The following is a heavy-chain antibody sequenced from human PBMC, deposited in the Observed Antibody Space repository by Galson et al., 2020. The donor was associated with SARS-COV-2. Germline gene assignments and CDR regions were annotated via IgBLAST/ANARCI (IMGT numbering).Heavy chain of an antibody. J-gene: IGHJ4*02. Sequence: GESLKISCAASGFTFSSYAMSWVRQAPGKGLEWVSAISGSGGSTYYADSVKGRFTISRDNSKNTLYLQMNSLRAEDTAVYYCAKQSNGRITIFGVVIIPVFDYWGQGTLVTVSS. CDR2: ISGSGGST. D-gene: IGHD3-3*01. V-gene: IGHV3-23*01. CDR1: GFTFSSYA. CDR3: AKQSNGRITIFGVVIIPVFDY.